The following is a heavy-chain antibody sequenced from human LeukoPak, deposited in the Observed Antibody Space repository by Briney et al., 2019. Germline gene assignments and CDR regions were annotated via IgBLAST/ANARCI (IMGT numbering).Heavy chain of an antibody. Sequence: SLRLSCAASGFTFDDYAMHWVRQAPGKGLERVSGISWNSGSIGYADSVKGRFTISRDNAKNSLYLQMNSLRAEDTALYHCAKDSLRRVVRGDAFDIWGQGTMVTVSS. D-gene: IGHD2-2*01. CDR2: ISWNSGSI. V-gene: IGHV3-9*01. CDR1: GFTFDDYA. J-gene: IGHJ3*02. CDR3: AKDSLRRVVRGDAFDI.